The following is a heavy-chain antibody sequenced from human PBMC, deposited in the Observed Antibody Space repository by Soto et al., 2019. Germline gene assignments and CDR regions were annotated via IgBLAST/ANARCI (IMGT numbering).Heavy chain of an antibody. V-gene: IGHV3-11*01. J-gene: IGHJ4*02. Sequence: GGSLRLSGAASGFTFSDYYMSWIRQAPGKGLEWVSYISSSGSTIYYADSVKGRFTISRDNAKNSLYLQMNSLRAEDTAVYYCARDPRARGVTAYPRGDYWGQGTLVTVSS. CDR3: ARDPRARGVTAYPRGDY. CDR2: ISSSGSTI. D-gene: IGHD3-10*01. CDR1: GFTFSDYY.